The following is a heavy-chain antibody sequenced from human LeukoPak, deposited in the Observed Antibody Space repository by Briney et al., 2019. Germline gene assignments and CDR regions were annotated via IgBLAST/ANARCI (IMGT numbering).Heavy chain of an antibody. V-gene: IGHV4-34*01. J-gene: IGHJ6*02. CDR3: ARDSRTVDGMDV. CDR1: GGSFSGYY. D-gene: IGHD2-15*01. CDR2: INHSGST. Sequence: PSETLSLTCAVYGGSFSGYYWSWIRQPPGKGLEWIGEINHSGSTNCNPSLKSRAIISLDTSKNQFSLKLSSVTAADTAVYYCARDSRTVDGMDVWGQGTTVTVSS.